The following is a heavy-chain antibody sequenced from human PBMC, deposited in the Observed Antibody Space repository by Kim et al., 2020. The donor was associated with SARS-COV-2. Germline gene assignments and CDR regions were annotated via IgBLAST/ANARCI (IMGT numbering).Heavy chain of an antibody. D-gene: IGHD4-17*01. V-gene: IGHV3-33*01. J-gene: IGHJ4*02. CDR3: ARDDTVTGLVFDY. CDR1: GFIFSDYG. Sequence: GGSLRLSCAASGFIFSDYGMHWVRQAPGKGLEWVAVIWYDGSNKYYVDSVKGRFTITRDNSKNTVYLQMNSLRAKDSGVYYCARDDTVTGLVFDYWGLGT. CDR2: IWYDGSNK.